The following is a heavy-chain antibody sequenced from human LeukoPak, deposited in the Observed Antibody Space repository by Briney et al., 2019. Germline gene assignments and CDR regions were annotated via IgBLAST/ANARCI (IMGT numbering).Heavy chain of an antibody. D-gene: IGHD3-3*01. CDR2: VNHGGST. CDR3: ARVGPLLRFYGYYFDY. Sequence: SETLSLTCAVYGGSFSGYYWSWIRQPPGKGLEWIGEVNHGGSTNYNPSLKSRVTISIDTSKNQFSLKLSSVTAADTAVYYCARVGPLLRFYGYYFDYWGQGTLVTVSS. J-gene: IGHJ4*02. CDR1: GGSFSGYY. V-gene: IGHV4-34*01.